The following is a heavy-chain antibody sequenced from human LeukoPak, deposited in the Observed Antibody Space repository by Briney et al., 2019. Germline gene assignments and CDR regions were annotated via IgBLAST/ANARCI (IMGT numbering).Heavy chain of an antibody. CDR1: GVSISSHD. Sequence: SETLSLTRTVSGVSISSHDWSWIRQPPGKGLEWIGYIYYSGSTNYNPSLKSRVTISVGTSKNQFSLKLSSVTAADTAVYYCAREMSGGGSYYDYWGQGTLVTVSS. CDR2: IYYSGST. CDR3: AREMSGGGSYYDY. V-gene: IGHV4-59*11. D-gene: IGHD1-26*01. J-gene: IGHJ4*02.